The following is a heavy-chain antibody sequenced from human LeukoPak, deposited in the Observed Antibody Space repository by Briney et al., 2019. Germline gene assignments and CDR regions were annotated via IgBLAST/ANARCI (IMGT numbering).Heavy chain of an antibody. V-gene: IGHV4-4*09. D-gene: IGHD4-23*01. J-gene: IGHJ4*02. Sequence: KPSETLSLTCTVSGGSISSYYWSWIRQPPGKGLEWIGYIYTSGSTNYNPSLKSRVTISVDTSKNQFSLKLSSVTAADTAVYYCARLRGGKKPYYFDYWGQGTLVTVSS. CDR2: IYTSGST. CDR3: ARLRGGKKPYYFDY. CDR1: GGSISSYY.